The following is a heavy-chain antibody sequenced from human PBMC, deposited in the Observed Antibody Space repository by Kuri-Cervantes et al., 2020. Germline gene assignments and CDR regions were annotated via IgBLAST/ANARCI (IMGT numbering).Heavy chain of an antibody. CDR3: ARSGQLQELYYYYMDV. V-gene: IGHV1-18*01. D-gene: IGHD5-24*01. J-gene: IGHJ6*03. CDR2: ISAYNGNT. CDR1: GYTFTSYG. Sequence: ASVKVSCKASGYTFTSYGISWVRQAPGQGLECMGWISAYNGNTNYAQKLQGRVTMTTDTSTSTAHMELRSLRSDDTAVYYCARSGQLQELYYYYMDVWGKGTTVTVSS.